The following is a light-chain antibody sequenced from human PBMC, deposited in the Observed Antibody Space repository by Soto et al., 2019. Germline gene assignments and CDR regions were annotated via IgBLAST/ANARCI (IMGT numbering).Light chain of an antibody. Sequence: EIVLTQSPATLSLSPGERATLSCGASQSVSNSYVAWYQQKPGLAPRPLIYDASNRATGIPDRFSGSGSGTDFTLTISRLEPEDFAVYYCQQYGSSPLTFGGGTRW. J-gene: IGKJ4*01. CDR2: DAS. CDR3: QQYGSSPLT. V-gene: IGKV3D-20*01. CDR1: QSVSNSY.